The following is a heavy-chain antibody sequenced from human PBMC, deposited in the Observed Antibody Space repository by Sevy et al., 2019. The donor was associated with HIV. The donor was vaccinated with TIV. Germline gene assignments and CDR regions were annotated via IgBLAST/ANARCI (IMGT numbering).Heavy chain of an antibody. CDR3: AREYYDYVWGSYRRFDY. V-gene: IGHV4-39*01. J-gene: IGHJ4*02. CDR1: GGSISSSSYY. Sequence: SETLSLTCTVSGGSISSSSYYWGWIRQPPGQGLEWIGSIYYSGSTYYNPSLKSRVTISVDTSKNQFSLKLSSVTAADTAVYYCAREYYDYVWGSYRRFDYWGQGTLVTVSS. CDR2: IYYSGST. D-gene: IGHD3-16*02.